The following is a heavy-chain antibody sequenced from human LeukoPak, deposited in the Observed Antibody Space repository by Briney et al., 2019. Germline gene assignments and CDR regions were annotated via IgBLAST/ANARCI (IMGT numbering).Heavy chain of an antibody. CDR3: ARRVRYSSNGQHYFDY. D-gene: IGHD6-13*01. Sequence: GAPLKISSKGSRYRFTTYSIGWVRQMRGKGLECTWIISPGESHTRYSPSFEGQVTISADKSISTAYLQCSSLKASDTAMYYCARRVRYSSNGQHYFDYWGQGTLVTVSS. J-gene: IGHJ4*02. CDR1: RYRFTTYS. V-gene: IGHV5-51*01. CDR2: ISPGESHT.